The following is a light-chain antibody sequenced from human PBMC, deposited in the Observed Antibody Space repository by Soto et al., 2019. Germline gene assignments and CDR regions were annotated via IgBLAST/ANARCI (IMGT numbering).Light chain of an antibody. V-gene: IGKV3-20*01. Sequence: EIVLTQSPGTLSLSPGERATLSCRASQSVSSSNLGWYHQKPGQAPRLLIYGASSRATGIPDRFSGSGSGTDFTLTISRLEPEDFAVYYCQHRSGWWTFGQGTKV. CDR1: QSVSSSN. J-gene: IGKJ1*01. CDR3: QHRSGWWT. CDR2: GAS.